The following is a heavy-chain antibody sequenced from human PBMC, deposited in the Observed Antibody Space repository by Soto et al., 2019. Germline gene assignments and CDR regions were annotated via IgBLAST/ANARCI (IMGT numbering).Heavy chain of an antibody. V-gene: IGHV1-69*13. CDR1: GGTFSSYA. CDR2: IIPIFGTA. D-gene: IGHD3-3*01. CDR3: ATTYYDFWSGDYYGMDV. J-gene: IGHJ6*02. Sequence: SVKVSCKASGGTFSSYAISWVRQAPGQGLEWMGGIIPIFGTANYAQKFQGRVTITADESTSTAYMELSSLRSDDTAVYYCATTYYDFWSGDYYGMDVWGQGTTVTVSS.